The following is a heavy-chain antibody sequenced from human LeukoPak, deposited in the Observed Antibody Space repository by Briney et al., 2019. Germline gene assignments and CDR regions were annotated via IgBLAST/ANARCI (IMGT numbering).Heavy chain of an antibody. D-gene: IGHD6-19*01. CDR3: AREFKSGWYDDYSDY. V-gene: IGHV4-59*01. J-gene: IGHJ4*02. Sequence: SETLSLTCTVSGGSISSYYWSWIRQPPGKGLEWIGYIYYSGSTNYNPSLKSRVTISVDTSKNQFSLKLSSVTAADTAVYYCAREFKSGWYDDYSDYWGQGTLVTVSS. CDR2: IYYSGST. CDR1: GGSISSYY.